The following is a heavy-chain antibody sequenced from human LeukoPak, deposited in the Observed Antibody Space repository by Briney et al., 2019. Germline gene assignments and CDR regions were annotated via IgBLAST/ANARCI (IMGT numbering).Heavy chain of an antibody. CDR3: ARDHYDSSGCTDY. V-gene: IGHV3-23*01. CDR1: GFTFSSYA. J-gene: IGHJ4*02. D-gene: IGHD3-22*01. CDR2: ISGSGGST. Sequence: GGSLRLSCAASGFTFSSYAMSWVRQAPGKGLEWVSAISGSGGSTYYADSVKGRFTISRDNSKNTLYLRMNSLRAEDTAVYYCARDHYDSSGCTDYWGQGTLVTVSS.